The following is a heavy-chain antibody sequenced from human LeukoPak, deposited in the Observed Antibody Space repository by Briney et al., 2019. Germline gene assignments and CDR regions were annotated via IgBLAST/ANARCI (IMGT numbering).Heavy chain of an antibody. CDR3: ATYYDILSGYTFDY. D-gene: IGHD3-9*01. CDR1: GGSISRSNW. CDR2: IHDTGST. Sequence: SETLSLSCTVSGGSISRSNWWTWVRQPPAKGLEWIGEIHDTGSTNYNPPLKSRVTMSLDKSKNQFSLNLNSVTAADTAVYYCATYYDILSGYTFDYWGQGTLVAVSS. V-gene: IGHV4-4*02. J-gene: IGHJ4*02.